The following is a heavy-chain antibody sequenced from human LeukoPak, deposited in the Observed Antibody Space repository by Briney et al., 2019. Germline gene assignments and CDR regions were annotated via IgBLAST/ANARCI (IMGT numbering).Heavy chain of an antibody. D-gene: IGHD3-22*01. CDR1: GYTFTSCG. CDR2: ISAYNGNT. J-gene: IGHJ4*02. Sequence: ASVKVSCKASGYTFTSCGISWVRQAPGQGLEWMGWISAYNGNTNYAQKLQGRVTMTTDTSTSTAYMELRSLRSDDTAVYYCARDESYYDSSGYYYLLYNFDYWGQGTLVTVSS. V-gene: IGHV1-18*01. CDR3: ARDESYYDSSGYYYLLYNFDY.